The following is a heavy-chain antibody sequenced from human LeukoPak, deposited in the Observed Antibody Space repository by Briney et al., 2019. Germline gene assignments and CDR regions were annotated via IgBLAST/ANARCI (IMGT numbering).Heavy chain of an antibody. CDR2: IIPIFGTA. CDR1: GGTFSSYA. CDR3: ARRAPYCSSTSCYAAFDI. Sequence: SVKVSCKASGGTFSSYAISWVRQAPGQGLEWMGGIIPIFGTANYAQKFQGRVTITTDESTSTAYIELSSLRSEDTAVYYCARRAPYCSSTSCYAAFDIWGQGTMVTVSS. V-gene: IGHV1-69*05. D-gene: IGHD2-2*01. J-gene: IGHJ3*02.